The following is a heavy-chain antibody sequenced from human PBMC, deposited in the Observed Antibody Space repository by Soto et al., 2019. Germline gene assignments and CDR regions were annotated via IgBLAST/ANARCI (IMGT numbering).Heavy chain of an antibody. CDR1: GYTFAGYY. Sequence: ASVKVSCKASGYTFAGYYMHWVRQAPGQGLEWMGWINPNSGGTNYAQKFQGRVTVTRDTSITTAYMELSRLRSDDTAVYYCARDSYYDILTGYSRNTFDIWGQGTMVTVS. CDR3: ARDSYYDILTGYSRNTFDI. J-gene: IGHJ3*02. D-gene: IGHD3-9*01. CDR2: INPNSGGT. V-gene: IGHV1-2*02.